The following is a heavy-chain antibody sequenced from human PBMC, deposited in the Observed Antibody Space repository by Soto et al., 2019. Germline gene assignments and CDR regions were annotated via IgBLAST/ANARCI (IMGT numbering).Heavy chain of an antibody. CDR2: IKEDGGEQ. Sequence: PGGSLRLSCAASGFSFGGYWISWVRQAPGKGPEWVANIKEDGGEQHYVDSVKGRFTISRANTENSLFLQMNNLRVEDSAIYYCAITTSTVSYWFDPWGPGTQVTVSS. J-gene: IGHJ5*02. V-gene: IGHV3-7*03. CDR3: AITTSTVSYWFDP. D-gene: IGHD4-4*01. CDR1: GFSFGGYW.